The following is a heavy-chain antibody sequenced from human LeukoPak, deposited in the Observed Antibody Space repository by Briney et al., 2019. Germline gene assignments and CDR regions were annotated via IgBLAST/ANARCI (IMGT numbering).Heavy chain of an antibody. J-gene: IGHJ4*02. Sequence: GGSLRLSCAASGFTFSSYAMSWVRPAPGKGLEWVSAISGSGGSTYYADPVKGRFTISRDNSKNTLYLQMNSLRAEDTAVYYCANALWIQLWLPFDYWGQGTLVTVSS. CDR3: ANALWIQLWLPFDY. CDR2: ISGSGGST. V-gene: IGHV3-23*01. D-gene: IGHD5-18*01. CDR1: GFTFSSYA.